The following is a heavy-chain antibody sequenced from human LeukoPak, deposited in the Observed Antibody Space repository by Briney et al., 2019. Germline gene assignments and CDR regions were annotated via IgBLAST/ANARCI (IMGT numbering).Heavy chain of an antibody. J-gene: IGHJ3*02. D-gene: IGHD3-22*01. CDR2: INHSGST. V-gene: IGHV4-34*01. CDR3: ARDYYDSSGHLAHDAFDI. Sequence: SETLSLTCAVYGGSFSGYYWSWIRQPPGKGLEWIGEINHSGSTNYNPSLKNRVTISVDTSKNQSSLKLSSVTAADTAVYYCARDYYDSSGHLAHDAFDIWGQGTMVTVSS. CDR1: GGSFSGYY.